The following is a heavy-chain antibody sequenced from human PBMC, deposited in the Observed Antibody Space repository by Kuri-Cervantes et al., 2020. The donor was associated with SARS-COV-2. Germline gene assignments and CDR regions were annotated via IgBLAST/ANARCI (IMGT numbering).Heavy chain of an antibody. CDR2: IKQDGSEK. J-gene: IGHJ3*02. Sequence: GESLKISCAASGFTFSSYWMSWVRRAPGKGLEWVANIKQDGSEKYYVDSVKGRFTISRDNAKNSLYLQMNSLRAEDTAVYYCARVIEDTADAFDIWGQGTMVTVSS. D-gene: IGHD5-18*01. CDR3: ARVIEDTADAFDI. V-gene: IGHV3-7*01. CDR1: GFTFSSYW.